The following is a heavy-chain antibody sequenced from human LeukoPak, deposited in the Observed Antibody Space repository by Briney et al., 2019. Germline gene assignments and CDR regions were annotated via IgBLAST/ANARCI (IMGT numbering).Heavy chain of an antibody. D-gene: IGHD6-19*01. V-gene: IGHV1-2*02. CDR2: INPNSGGT. J-gene: IGHJ4*02. Sequence: ASVKVSCKASGYTFTGYYMHWVRQAPGQGLEWMGWINPNSGGTNYAQKFQGRVTMTRDTSISTAYMELSSLRSEDTAVYYCAGGQYTSGWYQRYWGQGTLVTVSS. CDR1: GYTFTGYY. CDR3: AGGQYTSGWYQRY.